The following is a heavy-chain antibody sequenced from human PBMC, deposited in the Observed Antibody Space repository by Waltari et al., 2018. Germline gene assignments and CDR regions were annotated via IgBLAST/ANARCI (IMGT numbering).Heavy chain of an antibody. D-gene: IGHD3-10*01. V-gene: IGHV3-49*04. Sequence: EVQLVESGGGLVQPGRSLRLSCTASGFTFGDYAMSWVRQAPGKGLEWVGFIRSKAYGGTTEYAASVKGRFTISRDDSKSIAYLQMNSLKTEDTAVYYCTRPPRVINYYYYYYYMDVWGKGTTVTVSS. J-gene: IGHJ6*03. CDR1: GFTFGDYA. CDR2: IRSKAYGGTT. CDR3: TRPPRVINYYYYYYYMDV.